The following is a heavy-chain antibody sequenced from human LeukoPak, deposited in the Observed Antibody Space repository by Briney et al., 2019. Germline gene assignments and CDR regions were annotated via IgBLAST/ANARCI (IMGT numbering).Heavy chain of an antibody. CDR1: GFTFSSYA. CDR3: AREMATTTD. V-gene: IGHV3-30*14. Sequence: GRSLRLSCAASGFTFSSYAMHWVRQAPGKGLEWVAVISYDGSNKYYADSVKGRFTISRDNSKNTLYLQMNSLRAEDTAVYYCAREMATTTDWGQGTLVTVSS. D-gene: IGHD5-24*01. CDR2: ISYDGSNK. J-gene: IGHJ4*02.